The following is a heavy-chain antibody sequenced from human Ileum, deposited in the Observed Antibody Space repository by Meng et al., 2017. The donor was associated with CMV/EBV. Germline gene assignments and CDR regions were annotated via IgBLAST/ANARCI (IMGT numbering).Heavy chain of an antibody. D-gene: IGHD3-10*01. V-gene: IGHV3-30*04. CDR1: GFTFSSYA. CDR3: ARGDYYGSGSYHDY. Sequence: GGSLRLSCAASGFTFSSYAMRWARQAPGKGLEWVASISFDGSNKYYADSVKGRFTISRDNSKNTLYLQMNSQKTEDTAVYYCARGDYYGSGSYHDYWGQGTLVTVSS. CDR2: ISFDGSNK. J-gene: IGHJ4*02.